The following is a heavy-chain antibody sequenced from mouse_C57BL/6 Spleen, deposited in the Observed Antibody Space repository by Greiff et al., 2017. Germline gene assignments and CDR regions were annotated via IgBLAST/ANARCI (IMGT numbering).Heavy chain of an antibody. CDR2: ISNLAYSI. D-gene: IGHD1-1*01. Sequence: EVKVEESGGGLVQPGGSLKLSCAASGFTFSDYGMAWVRQAPRKGPEWVAFISNLAYSIYYADTVTGRFTISRENAKNTLYLEMSSLRSEDTAMYYCARALITTVVATDWYFDVWGTGTTVTVSS. CDR3: ARALITTVVATDWYFDV. J-gene: IGHJ1*03. V-gene: IGHV5-15*04. CDR1: GFTFSDYG.